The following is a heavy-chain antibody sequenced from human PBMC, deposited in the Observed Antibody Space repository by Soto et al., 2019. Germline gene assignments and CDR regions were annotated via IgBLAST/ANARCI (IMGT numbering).Heavy chain of an antibody. V-gene: IGHV3-23*01. J-gene: IGHJ3*02. CDR1: GFTFSSYA. CDR3: ARDLGYYDSSGRRSAFDI. D-gene: IGHD3-22*01. Sequence: GGSLRLSCAASGFTFSSYAMSWVRQAPGKGLEWVSAISGSGGSTYYADSVKGRLTISRDNAKNSLYLQMNSLRAEDTAVYYCARDLGYYDSSGRRSAFDIWGQGTMVTVSS. CDR2: ISGSGGST.